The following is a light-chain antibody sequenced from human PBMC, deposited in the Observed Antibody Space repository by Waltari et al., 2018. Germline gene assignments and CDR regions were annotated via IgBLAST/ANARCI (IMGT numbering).Light chain of an antibody. CDR3: QSYDSTNVL. Sequence: QSVLTQPPSVPGAPGQRVTIPCTGSDPDIGDGSDAYWYQQLPRTAPKLLIYGNNNRPSGVPDRFSGSKSGTSASLVISGLQAEDEADYYCQSYDSTNVLFGGGTKLTVL. CDR2: GNN. CDR1: DPDIGDGSD. V-gene: IGLV1-40*01. J-gene: IGLJ2*01.